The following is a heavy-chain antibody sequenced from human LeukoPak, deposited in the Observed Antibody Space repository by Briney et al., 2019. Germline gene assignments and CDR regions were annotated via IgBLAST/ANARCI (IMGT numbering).Heavy chain of an antibody. CDR1: GYTFTGYY. J-gene: IGHJ4*02. Sequence: ASVKVSCKASGYTFTGYYMHWVRQAPGQGLEWMGWINPNSGGTNYAQKFQGRVTMTRDTSISTAYMELSRLRSDDTAVYYCARVAVGLRCFAFDYWGQGTLVTVSS. D-gene: IGHD3-9*01. CDR3: ARVAVGLRCFAFDY. CDR2: INPNSGGT. V-gene: IGHV1-2*02.